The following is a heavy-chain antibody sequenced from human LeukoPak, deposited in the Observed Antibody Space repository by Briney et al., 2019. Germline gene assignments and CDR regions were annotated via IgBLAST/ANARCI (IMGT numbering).Heavy chain of an antibody. CDR3: ARDPLRLERYCSGGSCYSRPNWFDP. Sequence: GGSLRLSCAASGFTFSSYSMNWVRQAPGKGLEWVSYISSSSSTIYYADSVKGRFTISRDNSKNTLYLQMNSLRAEDTAVYYCARDPLRLERYCSGGSCYSRPNWFDPWGQGTLVTVSS. CDR1: GFTFSSYS. J-gene: IGHJ5*02. CDR2: ISSSSSTI. V-gene: IGHV3-48*01. D-gene: IGHD2-15*01.